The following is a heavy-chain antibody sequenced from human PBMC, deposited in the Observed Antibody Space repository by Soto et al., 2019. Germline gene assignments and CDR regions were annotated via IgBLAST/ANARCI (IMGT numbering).Heavy chain of an antibody. D-gene: IGHD6-19*01. CDR1: GYTFTSYA. Sequence: QVQLVQSGAEVKKPGASVKVSCKASGYTFTSYAMHWVCQAPGQRLEWMGWINAGNGNTKYSQKFQGRVTITRDTSASTAYMELSSLRSEDTAVYYCARDIIEYSSGYYYYYGMDVWGQGTTVTVSS. J-gene: IGHJ6*02. V-gene: IGHV1-3*01. CDR3: ARDIIEYSSGYYYYYGMDV. CDR2: INAGNGNT.